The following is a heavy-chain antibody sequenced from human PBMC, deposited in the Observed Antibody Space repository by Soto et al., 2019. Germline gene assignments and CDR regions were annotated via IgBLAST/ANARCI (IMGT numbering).Heavy chain of an antibody. CDR1: GGPINSPDYY. J-gene: IGHJ5*02. CDR2: LYFNGGT. V-gene: IGHV4-30-4*01. CDR3: ARTPRKGVTGTPRFDP. Sequence: SETLSLTCNVSGGPINSPDYYWTWIRQSPGKGLEWIGYLYFNGGTQYNPSLRTPISMSLDTSKKHFSLKMRSVTAADTAVYYCARTPRKGVTGTPRFDPWGQGTLVTVSS. D-gene: IGHD1-20*01.